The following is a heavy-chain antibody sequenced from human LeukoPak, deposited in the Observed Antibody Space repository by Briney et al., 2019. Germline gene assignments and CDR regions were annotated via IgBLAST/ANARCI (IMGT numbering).Heavy chain of an antibody. D-gene: IGHD5-18*01. J-gene: IGHJ4*02. Sequence: GTSVKVSCKASGFTGTSSAVQGVRQARGQRLEWIRWIVVGSGNTNYAQKFQGRVTMTRDTSTSTVYMELSSLRSEDTTVYYCARAPEARGYSYGWYFDYWGQGTLVTVSS. CDR2: IVVGSGNT. CDR1: GFTGTSSA. CDR3: ARAPEARGYSYGWYFDY. V-gene: IGHV1-58*01.